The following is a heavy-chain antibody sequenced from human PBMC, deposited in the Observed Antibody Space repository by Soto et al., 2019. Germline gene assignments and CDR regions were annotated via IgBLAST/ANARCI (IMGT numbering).Heavy chain of an antibody. CDR1: GFTFRDHW. J-gene: IGHJ4*02. D-gene: IGHD6-19*01. V-gene: IGHV3-74*01. Sequence: GGFLRLSCAASGFTFRDHWMHWVRQAPGKGLVWVSRINSDGSTTTYADSVKGRFTISRDNAKSTLYLQLNSLRAEDTALYYCARGYSSGPDYWGQGP. CDR3: ARGYSSGPDY. CDR2: INSDGSTT.